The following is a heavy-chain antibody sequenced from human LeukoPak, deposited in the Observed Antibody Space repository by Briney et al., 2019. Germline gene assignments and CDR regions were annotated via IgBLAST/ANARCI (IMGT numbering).Heavy chain of an antibody. CDR2: IYTSGST. D-gene: IGHD3-10*01. V-gene: IGHV4-61*02. CDR3: ARGAYYYGSGKIFDY. CDR1: GGSISSGGYS. Sequence: SETLSLTCAVSGGSISSGGYSWSWIRQPPGKGLEWIGRIYTSGSTNYNPSLKSRVTMSVDTSRNQFSLKLSSVTAADTAVYYCARGAYYYGSGKIFDYWGQGTLVTVSS. J-gene: IGHJ4*02.